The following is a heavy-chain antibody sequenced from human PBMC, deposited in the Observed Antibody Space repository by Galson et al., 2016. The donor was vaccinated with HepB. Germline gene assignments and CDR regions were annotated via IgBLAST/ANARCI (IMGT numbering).Heavy chain of an antibody. V-gene: IGHV4-4*02. CDR2: IYHSVST. CDR3: ASKVRGLLVY. J-gene: IGHJ4*02. Sequence: ETLSLTCAVSGGSISSSNWWTWVRQPPGKGLEWIGHIYHSVSTNYNPSLKSRVNISVDKSKNQLSLKLSSVTAADTAVYYCASKVRGLLVYWGQGTLVTVSS. D-gene: IGHD2-2*01. CDR1: GGSISSSNW.